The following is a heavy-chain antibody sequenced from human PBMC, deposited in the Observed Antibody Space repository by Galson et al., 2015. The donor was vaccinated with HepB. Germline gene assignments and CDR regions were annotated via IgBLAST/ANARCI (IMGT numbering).Heavy chain of an antibody. CDR1: GFTFSSYS. CDR3: ARGGTYSSSSSEYYYYGMDV. V-gene: IGHV3-21*01. CDR2: ISSSSSYI. J-gene: IGHJ6*02. Sequence: SLRLSCAASGFTFSSYSMNWVRQAPGKGLEWVSSISSSSSYIYYADSVKGRFTISRDNAKNSLYLQMNSLRAEDTAVYYCARGGTYSSSSSEYYYYGMDVWGQGTTVTVSS. D-gene: IGHD6-6*01.